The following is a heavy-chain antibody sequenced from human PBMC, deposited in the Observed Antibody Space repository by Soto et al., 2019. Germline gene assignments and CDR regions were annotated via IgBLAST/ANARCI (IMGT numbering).Heavy chain of an antibody. J-gene: IGHJ5*02. CDR3: ARGLWFGELLPDYNWFDP. V-gene: IGHV4-34*01. D-gene: IGHD3-10*01. CDR1: GGSFGGYY. Sequence: PSETLSLTCAVYGGSFGGYYWSWIRQPPGKGLEWIGEINHSGSTNYNPSLKSRVTISVDTSKNQFSLKLSSVTAADTAVYYCARGLWFGELLPDYNWFDPWGQGTLVTVS. CDR2: INHSGST.